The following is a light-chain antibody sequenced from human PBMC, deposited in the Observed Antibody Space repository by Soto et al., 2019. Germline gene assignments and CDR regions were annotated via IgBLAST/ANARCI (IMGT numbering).Light chain of an antibody. CDR3: QQYNNWPWT. J-gene: IGKJ1*01. V-gene: IGKV3-15*01. CDR1: QSVSST. Sequence: EIVITQSPATLSVSPGEKATFSCRASQSVSSTLAWYQQKPGQAPRLLIYGASTRATGIPARFSGSGSGTEFTLTISSLQSEDFAVYYCQQYNNWPWTFGQGTKVDIK. CDR2: GAS.